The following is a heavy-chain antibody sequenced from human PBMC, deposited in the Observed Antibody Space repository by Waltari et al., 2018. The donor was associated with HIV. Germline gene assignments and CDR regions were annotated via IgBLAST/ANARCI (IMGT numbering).Heavy chain of an antibody. Sequence: QLQLQESGPGLVKPSETLSLTCTVSGGSVSSSSYYWGWIRQPPGKGLEWIGSIYYSGSTYYNPSLKSRVTISVDTSKNQFSLKLSSVTAADTAVYYCARQRFLGSSYYFDYWGQGTLVTVSS. J-gene: IGHJ4*02. CDR2: IYYSGST. D-gene: IGHD3-3*01. V-gene: IGHV4-39*01. CDR3: ARQRFLGSSYYFDY. CDR1: GGSVSSSSYY.